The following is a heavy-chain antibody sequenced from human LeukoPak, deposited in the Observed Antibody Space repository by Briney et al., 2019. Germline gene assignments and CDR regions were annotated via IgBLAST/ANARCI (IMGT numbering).Heavy chain of an antibody. D-gene: IGHD3-9*01. CDR3: ARGPTLRYFDWLLSPTGYAFDI. Sequence: ASVKVSCKASGYTFTGYYMHWVRQAPGQGLEWMGWINPNSGGTNYAQKFQGRVTMTRDTSISTAYMELSRLRSDDTAVYYCARGPTLRYFDWLLSPTGYAFDIWGQGTMVTVSS. V-gene: IGHV1-2*02. CDR2: INPNSGGT. J-gene: IGHJ3*02. CDR1: GYTFTGYY.